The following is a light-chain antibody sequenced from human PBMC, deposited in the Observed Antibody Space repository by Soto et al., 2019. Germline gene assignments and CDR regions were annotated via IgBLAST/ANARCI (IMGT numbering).Light chain of an antibody. V-gene: IGKV3-20*01. CDR2: GAC. Sequence: EMVVTQSPGTLSLSPDERATISCRASQSVNNNYLASYQQTHGQAPRLLIYGACNSATGIPDKFSGSGSGIDLTLTIRGLGPQDFVEYYCQTYGMSRTFGQGNKLDIK. CDR1: QSVNNNY. CDR3: QTYGMSRT. J-gene: IGKJ1*01.